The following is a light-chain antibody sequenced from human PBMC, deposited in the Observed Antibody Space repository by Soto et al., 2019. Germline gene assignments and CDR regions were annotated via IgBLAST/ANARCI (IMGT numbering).Light chain of an antibody. Sequence: EIVLTQSPATLSLSPGERATLSCRASQSVLSYLAWYQQKPGQAPRLLIYDASNRATGIPARFSGSGSGTYFTLTISSLEPEDFAVYYCQQRRNWPLTFGGGTKVEIK. CDR3: QQRRNWPLT. CDR1: QSVLSY. J-gene: IGKJ4*01. V-gene: IGKV3-11*01. CDR2: DAS.